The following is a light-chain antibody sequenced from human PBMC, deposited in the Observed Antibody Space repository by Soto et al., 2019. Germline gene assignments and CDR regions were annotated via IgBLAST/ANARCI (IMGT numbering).Light chain of an antibody. V-gene: IGKV3-11*01. Sequence: EIVLTQSPGTLSLSPGERATLSCRASQGVSNNLAWYQHQPGQAPRLLIYDTSNRATGVPARFSGSGSGTDFTLTISSLEPEDCAIYYCQQRQYWPPITFGQGTRLEIK. J-gene: IGKJ5*01. CDR2: DTS. CDR3: QQRQYWPPIT. CDR1: QGVSNN.